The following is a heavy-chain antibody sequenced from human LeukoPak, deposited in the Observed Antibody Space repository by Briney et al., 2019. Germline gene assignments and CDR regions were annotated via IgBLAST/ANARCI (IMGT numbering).Heavy chain of an antibody. CDR1: GFIFSSYG. CDR3: ARGRQNSGTYSDVFDI. J-gene: IGHJ3*02. D-gene: IGHD1-26*01. Sequence: GGTLRLSCAASGFIFSSYGMSWVRQAPGKGLEWVSAISGSGGSTYYADSVKGRFTISRDNAKNSLFLQMNSLRAEDTAVYYCARGRQNSGTYSDVFDIWGQGTMVTVFS. V-gene: IGHV3-23*01. CDR2: ISGSGGST.